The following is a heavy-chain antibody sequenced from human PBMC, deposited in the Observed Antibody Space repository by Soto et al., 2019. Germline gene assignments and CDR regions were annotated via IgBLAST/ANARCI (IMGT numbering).Heavy chain of an antibody. Sequence: SVKVSCKASGGTFSSYTISWVRQAPGQGLEWMGRIIPILGIANYAQKFQGRVTITADKSTSTAYMELSSLRSEDTAVYYCARVREGIVVARFDPWGQGTLVTVSS. D-gene: IGHD2-2*01. J-gene: IGHJ5*02. CDR1: GGTFSSYT. CDR2: IIPILGIA. V-gene: IGHV1-69*02. CDR3: ARVREGIVVARFDP.